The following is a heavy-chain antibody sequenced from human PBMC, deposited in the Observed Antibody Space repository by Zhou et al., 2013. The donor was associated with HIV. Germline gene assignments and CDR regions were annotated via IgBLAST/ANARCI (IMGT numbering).Heavy chain of an antibody. J-gene: IGHJ4*02. D-gene: IGHD4-17*01. CDR1: GYTLSGFG. Sequence: QVQLVQSGAEVKRPGASVKVSCKASGYTLSGFGVSWVRQAPGQGLEWMGWISSFRGHTNYAQKFQGRVSLTTDTSTDTAYMELRSLRSDDTAVYYCARAHGELPGPFDYWGQGTLVTVSS. CDR3: ARAHGELPGPFDY. CDR2: ISSFRGHT. V-gene: IGHV1-18*01.